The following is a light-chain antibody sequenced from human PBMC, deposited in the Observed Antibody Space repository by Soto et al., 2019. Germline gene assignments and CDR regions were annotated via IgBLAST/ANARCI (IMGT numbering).Light chain of an antibody. J-gene: IGLJ2*01. CDR1: SSNIGSKS. CDR3: AAWDDSLNVLV. Sequence: QSLLTQPPSVSGTPGQRVTISCSGSSSNIGSKSVSWYQHLPQTAPKLLIYSNNQRPSGVPDRFSGSKSGTSASLAISGLQSDDETQYYCAAWDDSLNVLVFGGGTKLTVL. CDR2: SNN. V-gene: IGLV1-44*01.